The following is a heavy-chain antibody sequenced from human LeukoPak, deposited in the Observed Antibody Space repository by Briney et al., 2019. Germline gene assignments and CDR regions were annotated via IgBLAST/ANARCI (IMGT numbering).Heavy chain of an antibody. CDR2: IYYSGST. V-gene: IGHV4-59*01. CDR3: ARGALRYFDWLKKDYYYMDV. CDR1: GGSISSYY. D-gene: IGHD3-9*01. Sequence: SETLSLTCTVSGGSISSYYWSWIRQPPGKGLEWIGYIYYSGSTNYNPSLKSRVTLSMDTSKNQFSLRLSSVTAADTAVYYCARGALRYFDWLKKDYYYMDVWGKGTTVTISS. J-gene: IGHJ6*03.